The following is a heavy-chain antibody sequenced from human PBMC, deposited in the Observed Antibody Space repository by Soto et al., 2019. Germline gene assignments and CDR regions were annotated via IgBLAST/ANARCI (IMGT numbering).Heavy chain of an antibody. D-gene: IGHD5-18*01. CDR2: IYPGDSDT. J-gene: IGHJ6*02. CDR3: ATRGYSYGSDV. Sequence: PGESLKISCKGSGYNFATYWIAWVRQLPGKGPEWMGIIYPGDSDTSYSPSFQGQVTISVDKSISTAYLQWNSLKASDTAMYYCATRGYSYGSDVWGQGTKVTVSS. V-gene: IGHV5-51*01. CDR1: GYNFATYW.